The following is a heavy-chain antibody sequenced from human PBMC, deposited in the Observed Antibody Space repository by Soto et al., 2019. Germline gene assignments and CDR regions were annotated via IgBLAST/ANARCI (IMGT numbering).Heavy chain of an antibody. Sequence: SETLSLTCIVSGDSITSGSYYWTWLRQPPGKGLEWIGYISYTGRTKYNPSLQSRVTISVDTSKNDFSLNLSSVTAADTAVYFCAREWGLLPYYVMNVWGHGTAVTVSS. CDR2: ISYTGRT. J-gene: IGHJ6*02. D-gene: IGHD7-27*01. V-gene: IGHV4-61*03. CDR1: GDSITSGSYY. CDR3: AREWGLLPYYVMNV.